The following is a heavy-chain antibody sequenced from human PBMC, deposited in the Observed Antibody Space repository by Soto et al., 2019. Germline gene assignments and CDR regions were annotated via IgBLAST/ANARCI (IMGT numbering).Heavy chain of an antibody. Sequence: EVQLVESGGGLVQPGGSLRLYCAASGFTFSSYWMHWVRQAPGKGLVWVSRINSDGSSTSYADSVKGRFTISRDNAKNTLYLQMNSLRAEDTAVYYCVITSLVVAAATREDYWGQGTLVTVSS. CDR1: GFTFSSYW. D-gene: IGHD2-15*01. J-gene: IGHJ4*02. CDR2: INSDGSST. CDR3: VITSLVVAAATREDY. V-gene: IGHV3-74*01.